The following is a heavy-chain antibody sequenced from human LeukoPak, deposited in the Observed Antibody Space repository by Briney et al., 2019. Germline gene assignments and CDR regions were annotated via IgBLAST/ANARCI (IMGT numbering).Heavy chain of an antibody. CDR3: ATGPSMVRGAFDY. D-gene: IGHD3-10*01. CDR1: GYTLTELS. Sequence: ASVKVSCKVSGYTLTELSMHWVRQAPGKGLEWMGGFDPEDGETINAQKFQGRVTMTEDTSTDTAYMELSSLRSEDTAVYNCATGPSMVRGAFDYWGQGTLVTVSS. V-gene: IGHV1-24*01. CDR2: FDPEDGET. J-gene: IGHJ4*02.